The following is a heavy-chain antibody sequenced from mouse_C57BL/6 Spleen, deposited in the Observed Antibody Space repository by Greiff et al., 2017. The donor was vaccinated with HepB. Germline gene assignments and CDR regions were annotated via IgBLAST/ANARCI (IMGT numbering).Heavy chain of an antibody. Sequence: VQLQQSGPELVKPGASVKLSCKATGYTFTSYNINWVKQRPGQGLEWIGWIYPRDGSNKYNEKFKGKATLTVDTASSRAYMERHSRTSEDSAVYFYAGRRDYCSSCEWYFDVWGTGTTVTVSS. CDR1: GYTFTSYN. CDR3: AGRRDYCSSCEWYFDV. CDR2: IYPRDGSN. V-gene: IGHV1-85*01. J-gene: IGHJ1*03. D-gene: IGHD1-1*01.